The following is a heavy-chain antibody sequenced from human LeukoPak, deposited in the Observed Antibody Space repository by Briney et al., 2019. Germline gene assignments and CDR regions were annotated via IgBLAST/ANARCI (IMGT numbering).Heavy chain of an antibody. D-gene: IGHD5-12*01. CDR3: AKNGAYSGYDYIDY. CDR2: IYSGGST. J-gene: IGHJ4*02. Sequence: GGSLRLSCAASGFTVGSNYMSWVRQAPGKGLEWVSVIYSGGSTYYADSVKGRFTVSRDNSRNTLYLQINSLRAEDTAVYYCAKNGAYSGYDYIDYWGQGTLVTVSS. CDR1: GFTVGSNY. V-gene: IGHV3-53*01.